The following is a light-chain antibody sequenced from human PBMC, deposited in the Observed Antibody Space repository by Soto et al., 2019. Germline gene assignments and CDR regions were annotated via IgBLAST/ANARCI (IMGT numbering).Light chain of an antibody. CDR3: GTWASSLSALV. V-gene: IGLV1-51*02. CDR1: SSNIGNNY. J-gene: IGLJ2*01. Sequence: QSVLTQPPSVSAAPGQKVTISCSGSSSNIGNNYVSWYQQLPGTAPKLLIYENNKRPSGIPDRFSGSKSGTSATLGITGLQAGDEADYYCGTWASSLSALVFGGGTKLTVL. CDR2: ENN.